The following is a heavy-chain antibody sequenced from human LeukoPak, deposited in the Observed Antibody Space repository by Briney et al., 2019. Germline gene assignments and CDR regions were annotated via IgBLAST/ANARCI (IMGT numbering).Heavy chain of an antibody. CDR1: GFTFSRYS. CDR3: MSYAGRSDDY. CDR2: ISSSSSYR. J-gene: IGHJ4*02. D-gene: IGHD3-16*01. Sequence: GGSLRLSCAASGFTFSRYSMNWVRQAPGKGLEWVSSISSSSSYRYYADSVKGRFAISRDNAKSSLHLQMISLRAEDTAVYYCMSYAGRSDDYWGQGTLVTVSS. V-gene: IGHV3-21*01.